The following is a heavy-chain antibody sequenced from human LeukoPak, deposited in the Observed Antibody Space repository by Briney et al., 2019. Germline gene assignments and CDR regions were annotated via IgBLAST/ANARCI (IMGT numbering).Heavy chain of an antibody. J-gene: IGHJ4*02. CDR3: ARDMYYYGSGSYRFVY. CDR2: IYTSGSN. D-gene: IGHD3-10*01. Sequence: SETLSLTSTVSGGSISRYYWSWIRQPAGKGLEWIGRIYTSGSNNYNPSLKSRATMSVDTSKNQFSLKLSSVTAADTAVYYCARDMYYYGSGSYRFVYWGQGTLVTVSS. V-gene: IGHV4-4*07. CDR1: GGSISRYY.